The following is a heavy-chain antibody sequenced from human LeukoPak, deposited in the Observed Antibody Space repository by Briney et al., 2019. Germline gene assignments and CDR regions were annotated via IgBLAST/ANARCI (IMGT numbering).Heavy chain of an antibody. CDR2: MIAIFGTA. D-gene: IGHD2-2*01. J-gene: IGHJ4*02. Sequence: SLRVSCKASGGTFGSYAISWVRQAPGQGLEWMGGMIAIFGTANYAEKVQGRVTITADESTSTAYMELSSRRSEDTAVYYCAIQGGEEVPAASSGYSDYWGQGTLVTVSS. CDR1: GGTFGSYA. CDR3: AIQGGEEVPAASSGYSDY. V-gene: IGHV1-69*01.